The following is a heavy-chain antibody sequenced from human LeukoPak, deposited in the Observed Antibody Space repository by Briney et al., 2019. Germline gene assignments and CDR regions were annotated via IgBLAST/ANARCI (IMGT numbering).Heavy chain of an antibody. CDR1: GGSISSSNW. Sequence: SGTLSLTCAVSGGSISSSNWWSWVRQPPGKGLEWIGEIYHSGSTNYNPSLKSRVTISVDKSKNQFSLKLSSVTAADTAVYYCARARYYDSSGYDEYFQHWGQGTLVTVSS. V-gene: IGHV4-4*02. D-gene: IGHD3-22*01. CDR2: IYHSGST. CDR3: ARARYYDSSGYDEYFQH. J-gene: IGHJ1*01.